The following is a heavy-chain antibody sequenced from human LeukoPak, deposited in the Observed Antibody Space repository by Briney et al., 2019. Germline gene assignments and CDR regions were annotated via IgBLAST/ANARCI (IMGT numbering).Heavy chain of an antibody. CDR3: ARDPYYDILTGRGYYFDY. CDR2: ISGSGGST. J-gene: IGHJ4*02. CDR1: GFTFSSYA. D-gene: IGHD3-9*01. Sequence: GGSLRLSCAASGFTFSSYAMSWVRQAPGKGLEWVSAISGSGGSTYYADSVKGRFTISRDNSKNTLYLQMNSLRAEDTAVYYCARDPYYDILTGRGYYFDYWGQGTLVTVSS. V-gene: IGHV3-23*01.